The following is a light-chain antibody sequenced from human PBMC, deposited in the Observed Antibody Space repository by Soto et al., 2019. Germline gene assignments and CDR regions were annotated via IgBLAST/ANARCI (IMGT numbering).Light chain of an antibody. Sequence: EIVLTQSPGTLSLSPGERATLSCRASQSVSSSYLAWYQQKPGQAPRLLIYGASSRATGIPDRFSGSGSGTDFPLTISRLEPEDFAVYYCQQYCSSPPYTFGQGPKLEIK. CDR1: QSVSSSY. CDR3: QQYCSSPPYT. J-gene: IGKJ2*01. V-gene: IGKV3-20*01. CDR2: GAS.